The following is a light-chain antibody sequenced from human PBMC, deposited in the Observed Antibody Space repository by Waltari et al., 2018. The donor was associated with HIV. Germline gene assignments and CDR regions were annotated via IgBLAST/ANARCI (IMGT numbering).Light chain of an antibody. Sequence: SSELTQDPAVSVALGQTIRLTCQGDNLRNYFACWYQRRPGQAPLLVIYGAGNRPSGIPDRFSGSSSGNTASLTITGAQAEDEADYFCNSRDYSGRRYVFGPGTRVSVL. CDR2: GAG. J-gene: IGLJ1*01. CDR1: NLRNYF. V-gene: IGLV3-19*01. CDR3: NSRDYSGRRYV.